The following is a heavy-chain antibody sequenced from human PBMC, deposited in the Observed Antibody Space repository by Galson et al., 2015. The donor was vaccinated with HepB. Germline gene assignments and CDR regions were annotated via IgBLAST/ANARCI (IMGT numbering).Heavy chain of an antibody. Sequence: SVKVSCKASGFTFTSSAMQWVRQARGQRLEWIGWIVVGSGNTNYAQKFQERVTITRDMSTSTAYMELSSLRSEDTAVYYCAADRLQTGPTLHYYYYGMDVWGQGTTVTVSS. V-gene: IGHV1-58*02. CDR3: AADRLQTGPTLHYYYYGMDV. CDR2: IVVGSGNT. CDR1: GFTFTSSA. J-gene: IGHJ6*02. D-gene: IGHD1-1*01.